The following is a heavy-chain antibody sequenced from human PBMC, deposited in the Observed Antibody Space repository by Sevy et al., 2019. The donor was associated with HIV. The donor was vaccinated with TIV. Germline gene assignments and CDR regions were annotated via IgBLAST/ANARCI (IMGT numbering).Heavy chain of an antibody. Sequence: GGSLRLSCTASGFNFNNYWMHWVRQVPGKGLVWVSRINSDGYSINYADFVKGRFTISRDNAKNTLYVQMKSLRAEDTAVYFCARGSRGTMGVWGQGTTVTVSS. D-gene: IGHD1-1*01. CDR1: GFNFNNYW. CDR3: ARGSRGTMGV. CDR2: INSDGYSI. V-gene: IGHV3-74*01. J-gene: IGHJ6*02.